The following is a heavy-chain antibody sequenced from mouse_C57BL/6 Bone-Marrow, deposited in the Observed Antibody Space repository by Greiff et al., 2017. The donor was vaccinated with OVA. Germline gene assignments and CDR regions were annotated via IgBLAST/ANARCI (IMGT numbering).Heavy chain of an antibody. V-gene: IGHV1-52*01. CDR1: GYTFTSYW. D-gene: IGHD1-1*01. CDR3: ARWDYGSRDAMDY. CDR2: IDPSDSET. Sequence: QVHVKQPGAELVRPGSSVKLSCKASGYTFTSYWMHWVKQRPIQGLEWIGNIDPSDSETHYNQKFKDKATLTVDKSSSTAYMQLSSLTSEDSAVYYCARWDYGSRDAMDYWGQGTSVTVSS. J-gene: IGHJ4*01.